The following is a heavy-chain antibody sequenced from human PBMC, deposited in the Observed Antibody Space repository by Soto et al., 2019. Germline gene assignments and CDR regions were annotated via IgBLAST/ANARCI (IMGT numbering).Heavy chain of an antibody. J-gene: IGHJ4*02. Sequence: QVQLVQSGAEMQKPGSSVKVSCQSSGGTFNTYAMNWVRQAPGQGPEWMGDISPMFGAANYAPKFQGRVTITADESTGTSYMQLSSLTSEETAIYFCAREVQVHTPAFVYWGQGTLVTVSS. V-gene: IGHV1-69*19. D-gene: IGHD3-10*01. CDR1: GGTFNTYA. CDR3: AREVQVHTPAFVY. CDR2: ISPMFGAA.